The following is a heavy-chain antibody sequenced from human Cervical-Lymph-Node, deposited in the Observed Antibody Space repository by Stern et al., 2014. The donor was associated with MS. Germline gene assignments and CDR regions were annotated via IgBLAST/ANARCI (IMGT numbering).Heavy chain of an antibody. D-gene: IGHD6-19*01. Sequence: VQLVESGGGVVQPGRSLRLSCAASGFTFSSYAMHWVRQAPGKGLEWVAVISYDGSNKYYADSVKGRFTISRDNSKNTLYLQMNSLRAEDTAVYYCARVGEQWLPHPYYYYGMDVWGQGTTVTVSS. CDR3: ARVGEQWLPHPYYYYGMDV. CDR1: GFTFSSYA. V-gene: IGHV3-30*01. CDR2: ISYDGSNK. J-gene: IGHJ6*02.